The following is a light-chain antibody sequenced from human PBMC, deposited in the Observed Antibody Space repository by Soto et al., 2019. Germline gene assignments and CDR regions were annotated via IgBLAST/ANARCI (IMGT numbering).Light chain of an antibody. CDR2: AAS. CDR1: QDISRW. CDR3: QQGNNFTVT. J-gene: IGKJ5*01. Sequence: DVQLTQSPSSVSASVGDRVTITCRASQDISRWLAWYQQKPGQAPKFLIYAASNLQRGDPSRFSGSGSGTDFDLTISSPQPEDVATYYCQQGNNFTVTFGQGTRLEMK. V-gene: IGKV1D-12*01.